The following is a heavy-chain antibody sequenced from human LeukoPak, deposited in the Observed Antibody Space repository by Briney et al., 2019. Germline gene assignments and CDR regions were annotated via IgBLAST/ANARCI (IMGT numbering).Heavy chain of an antibody. CDR3: ARDRTGYFFDD. Sequence: PSQTLSLTCTVSGASISSGAYYWSCLRQHPGKVLEWIGYIYSSGTTYYNPSLKSRVTISLDTSENQFSLKLSSVTAADTAVYFCARDRTGYFFDDWGQGTLVTVSS. CDR1: GASISSGAYY. J-gene: IGHJ4*02. CDR2: IYSSGTT. V-gene: IGHV4-31*03.